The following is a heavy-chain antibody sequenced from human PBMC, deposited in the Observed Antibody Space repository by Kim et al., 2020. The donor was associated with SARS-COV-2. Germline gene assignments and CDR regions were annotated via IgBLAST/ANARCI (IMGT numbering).Heavy chain of an antibody. Sequence: GSLRLSCAASEFSVSTKTMIFFFLSLFYFLEWVSIIYRNGTTYYADSVNGRFTTSRDTSFNTLYLQMDNLRADDTAVYYCAGDNYNNYWYKYWGQGTLVTVSA. V-gene: IGHV3-53*01. D-gene: IGHD1-20*01. CDR2: IYRNGTT. CDR1: EFSVSTKT. CDR3: AGDNYNNYWYKY. J-gene: IGHJ4*02.